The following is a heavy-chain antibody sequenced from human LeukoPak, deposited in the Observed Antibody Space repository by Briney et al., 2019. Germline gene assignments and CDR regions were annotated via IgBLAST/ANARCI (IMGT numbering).Heavy chain of an antibody. V-gene: IGHV3-20*04. CDR1: GFTFDDYG. D-gene: IGHD6-19*01. J-gene: IGHJ4*02. CDR2: INWNGGST. CDR3: ARANLELREQWLAYYFDY. Sequence: PGGSLRLSCAASGFTFDDYGMSWVRQAPGKGLEWVSGINWNGGSTGYADSVKGRFTISRDNAKNTLYLQMSSLRAEDTALYYCARANLELREQWLAYYFDYWGQGTLVTVSS.